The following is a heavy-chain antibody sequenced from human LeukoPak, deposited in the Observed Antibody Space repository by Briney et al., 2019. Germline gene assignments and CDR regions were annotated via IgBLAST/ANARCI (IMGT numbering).Heavy chain of an antibody. Sequence: PGGSLRLSCAASGFTVRSNYMSWVRQAPGKGLEWVSIIYSGGSTYYADSVKGRFTISRDNSKNTLYFQMNSLRAEDTAVYYCARVPVWSGYLDAFDVWGQGTMATISS. CDR3: ARVPVWSGYLDAFDV. J-gene: IGHJ3*01. CDR1: GFTVRSNY. V-gene: IGHV3-66*02. D-gene: IGHD3-3*01. CDR2: IYSGGST.